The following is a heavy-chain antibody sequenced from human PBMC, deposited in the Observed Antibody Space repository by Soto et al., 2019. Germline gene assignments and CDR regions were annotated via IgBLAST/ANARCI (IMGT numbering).Heavy chain of an antibody. D-gene: IGHD5-18*01. J-gene: IGHJ6*02. CDR1: GGSISSGDYY. V-gene: IGHV4-30-4*01. Sequence: QVQLQESGPGLVKPSQTLSLTYTVSGGSISSGDYYRSWIRQPPGKGLEWIGYIYYSGSTHYNPSLKSRVTISVDTSKNQFSLKLSSVTAADTAVYYCARASPVVTDVWGQGTTVTVSS. CDR2: IYYSGST. CDR3: ARASPVVTDV.